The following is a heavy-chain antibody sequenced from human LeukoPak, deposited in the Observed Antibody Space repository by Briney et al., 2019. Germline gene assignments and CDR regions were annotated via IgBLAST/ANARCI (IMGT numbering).Heavy chain of an antibody. V-gene: IGHV4-59*01. CDR1: GGSISHYY. CDR3: ARGYDDSSGYRISYNWLAP. Sequence: SETLSLTCTVSGGSISHYYGSWIRQPPGKGLEWIGYIYYSGSTNYNPSLKSRVTISVDTSKNQFSLKLSSVTAADTAVYYCARGYDDSSGYRISYNWLAPWGQGTLVTVSS. CDR2: IYYSGST. J-gene: IGHJ5*02. D-gene: IGHD3-22*01.